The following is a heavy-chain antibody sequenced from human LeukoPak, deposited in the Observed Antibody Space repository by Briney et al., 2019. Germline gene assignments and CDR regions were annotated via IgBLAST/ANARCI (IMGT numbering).Heavy chain of an antibody. D-gene: IGHD3-10*01. J-gene: IGHJ6*03. CDR1: GFTSNNYG. Sequence: GGSLRLSCAASGFTSNNYGMHWVRQAPGKGLEWVAFIRYNGNNQYYADSVKGRFTISRDNSKNTLYLQMNSLKGDDTAVYYCAKDSAFYYIDVWGKGTTVTVSS. CDR3: AKDSAFYYIDV. CDR2: IRYNGNNQ. V-gene: IGHV3-30*02.